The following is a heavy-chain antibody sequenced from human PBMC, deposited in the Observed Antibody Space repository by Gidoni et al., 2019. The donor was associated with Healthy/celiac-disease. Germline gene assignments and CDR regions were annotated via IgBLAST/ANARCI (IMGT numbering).Heavy chain of an antibody. Sequence: QVQLVQPRAEVTKPGSSVKVSCNASGYTLIGYYMPCFRQAPGQGLERMGWITPNSGCTNYAQKFQGRVNMTRDTSISTAYMELSRLRSDDTAVYYCARDRVNDSVVVPAAKPKLYYYYGMVVWGQGTTVTVSS. CDR3: ARDRVNDSVVVPAAKPKLYYYYGMVV. CDR1: GYTLIGYY. J-gene: IGHJ6*02. CDR2: ITPNSGCT. V-gene: IGHV1-2*02. D-gene: IGHD2-2*02.